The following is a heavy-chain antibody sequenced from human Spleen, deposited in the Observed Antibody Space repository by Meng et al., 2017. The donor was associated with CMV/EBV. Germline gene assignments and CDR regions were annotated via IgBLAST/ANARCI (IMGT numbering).Heavy chain of an antibody. J-gene: IGHJ2*01. V-gene: IGHV1-69*12. D-gene: IGHD2-15*01. CDR2: IIPIFGTA. CDR1: GGTFSSYA. CDR3: AREAVVVVAATDWYFDL. Sequence: QVQLVQSGAEVKKPGSSVKVSCKASGGTFSSYAISWVRQAPGQGLEWMGGIIPIFGTANYAQKFQGRVTITADESTSTAYMELSSLRSEDTAVYYCAREAVVVVAATDWYFDLWGRGTLVTVSS.